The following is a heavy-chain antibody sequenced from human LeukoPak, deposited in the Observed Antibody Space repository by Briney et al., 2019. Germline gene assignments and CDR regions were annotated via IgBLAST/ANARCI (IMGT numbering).Heavy chain of an antibody. D-gene: IGHD6-6*01. CDR2: IRYDGSNK. CDR3: ARSSIAARPGTLVDY. V-gene: IGHV3-30*02. CDR1: GFTFSSYG. J-gene: IGHJ4*02. Sequence: GGSLRLSCAASGFTFSSYGMHWVRQAPGKGLEWVAFIRYDGSNKYYADSVKGRFTISRDNSKNTLYLQMNSLRAEDTAVYYCARSSIAARPGTLVDYWGQGTLVTVSS.